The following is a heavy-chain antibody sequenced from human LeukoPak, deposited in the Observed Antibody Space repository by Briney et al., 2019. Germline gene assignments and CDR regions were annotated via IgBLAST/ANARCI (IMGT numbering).Heavy chain of an antibody. CDR2: TSSSGSTK. J-gene: IGHJ5*02. V-gene: IGHV3-11*01. CDR1: GFTFSDYS. D-gene: IGHD2-21*02. Sequence: TAGGSLRLSCGASGFTFSDYSMGWIRQAPGKGLEWVSYTSSSGSTKYYADSVKGRFTISRDSAKNSLYMQMNSLRAEDTAVYYCARHDSNWFDPWGQGTLVTVSS. CDR3: ARHDSNWFDP.